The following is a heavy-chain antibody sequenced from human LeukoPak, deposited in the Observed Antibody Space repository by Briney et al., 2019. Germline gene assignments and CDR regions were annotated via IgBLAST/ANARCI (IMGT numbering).Heavy chain of an antibody. D-gene: IGHD1-26*01. Sequence: ASVKVSCKASGYTFTGYYMHWVRQAPGQGLEWMGWINPNSGGTNYAQKFQGRVTMTRDTSISTAYMELSRLRFDDTAVYYCARADPPIVEEAFDIWGQGTMVTVSS. CDR2: INPNSGGT. CDR1: GYTFTGYY. CDR3: ARADPPIVEEAFDI. J-gene: IGHJ3*02. V-gene: IGHV1-2*02.